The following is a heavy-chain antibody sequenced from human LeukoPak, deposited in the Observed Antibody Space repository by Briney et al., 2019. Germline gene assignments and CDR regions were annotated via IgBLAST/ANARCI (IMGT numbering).Heavy chain of an antibody. Sequence: GGSLRLSCAASGFTFSSYAMSWVRQAPGKGLEWVSAISGSGGSTNYADSVKGRFTISRDNSKNTLYLQMISLRAEDSAVYYCAKPSCRSASCYRFDPWGQGTLVTVSS. CDR3: AKPSCRSASCYRFDP. D-gene: IGHD2-2*01. J-gene: IGHJ5*02. CDR1: GFTFSSYA. CDR2: ISGSGGST. V-gene: IGHV3-23*01.